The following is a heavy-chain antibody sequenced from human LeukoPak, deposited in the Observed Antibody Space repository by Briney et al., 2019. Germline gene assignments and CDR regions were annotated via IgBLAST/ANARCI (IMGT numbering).Heavy chain of an antibody. CDR3: AKDSPVCTY. CDR2: ISSSADST. CDR1: GFTLSSYG. J-gene: IGHJ4*02. V-gene: IGHV3-23*01. D-gene: IGHD2-8*01. Sequence: PGGALRLSCTASGFTLSSYGMSWVRQAPGKGVEWVSAISSSADSTYYADSVKGRFTISKDISKNTLYLQMDSLRAEDTAIYYCAKDSPVCTYWGQGTLVTVSS.